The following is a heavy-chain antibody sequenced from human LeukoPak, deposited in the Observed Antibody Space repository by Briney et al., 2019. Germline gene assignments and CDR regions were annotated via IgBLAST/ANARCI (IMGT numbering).Heavy chain of an antibody. J-gene: IGHJ3*02. CDR1: GFTFSSYW. Sequence: PGGSLRLPCAASGFTFSSYWMSWDRQAPGKGLEWVANIKQDGSEKYYVDSVKGRFTISRDNAKNSLYLQMNSLRAEDTAVYYCARLILYDFWSGYLPDAFDIWGQGTMVTVSS. V-gene: IGHV3-7*01. D-gene: IGHD3-3*01. CDR2: IKQDGSEK. CDR3: ARLILYDFWSGYLPDAFDI.